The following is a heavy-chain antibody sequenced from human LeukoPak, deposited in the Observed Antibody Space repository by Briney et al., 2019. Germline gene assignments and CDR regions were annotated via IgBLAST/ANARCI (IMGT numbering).Heavy chain of an antibody. CDR1: GFSLTTTGVG. Sequence: FGPTLVNPTQTLTLTCTFSGFSLTTTGVGVGWIRQPPAKALEWLALIYWDDDKRYSPSLGSRLTITKDTSNNQVVLTVTNMDPVDTATYYCAHTTTKTDGFDIWGQGTMVTVSS. J-gene: IGHJ3*02. D-gene: IGHD1-14*01. CDR3: AHTTTKTDGFDI. CDR2: IYWDDDK. V-gene: IGHV2-5*02.